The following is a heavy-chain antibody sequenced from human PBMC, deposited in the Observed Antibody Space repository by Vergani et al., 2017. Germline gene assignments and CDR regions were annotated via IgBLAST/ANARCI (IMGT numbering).Heavy chain of an antibody. J-gene: IGHJ1*01. CDR3: ASDFRGYCSGGSCYHEYFQH. V-gene: IGHV1-69*09. CDR1: GGTFSSYT. D-gene: IGHD2-15*01. Sequence: VQLVQSGAEVKKPGSSVKVSCKASGGTFSSYTISWVRQAPGQGLEWMGRIIPILGIANYAQKFQGRVTITADKSTSTAYMELSSLRSEDTAVYYCASDFRGYCSGGSCYHEYFQHWGQGTLVTVSS. CDR2: IIPILGIA.